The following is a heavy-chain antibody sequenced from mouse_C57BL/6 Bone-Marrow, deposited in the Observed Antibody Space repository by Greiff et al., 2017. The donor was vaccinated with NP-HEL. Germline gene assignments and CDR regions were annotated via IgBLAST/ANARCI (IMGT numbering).Heavy chain of an antibody. CDR2: INYDGSST. CDR1: GFTFSDYY. D-gene: IGHD1-1*01. V-gene: IGHV5-16*01. CDR3: ARGYGSKYFDV. Sequence: DVKLVESEGGLVQPGSSMKLSCTASGFTFSDYYMAWVRQVPEKGLEWVANINYDGSSTYYLDSLKSRFIISRDNAKNILYLQMSSLKSEDTATYYCARGYGSKYFDVWGTGTTVTVSS. J-gene: IGHJ1*03.